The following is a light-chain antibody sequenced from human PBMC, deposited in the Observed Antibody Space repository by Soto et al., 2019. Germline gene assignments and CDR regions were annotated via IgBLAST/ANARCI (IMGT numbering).Light chain of an antibody. Sequence: EIVLTQSPATLSLSPGERATLSCRASQSVGNNLGWYQQKPGQAPRLLLYDASNRATGIPARFSGSGSGTDFTLTISSLEPEDFAIYYCQQRSNWPITFGQGTRLEIK. CDR3: QQRSNWPIT. V-gene: IGKV3-11*01. CDR1: QSVGNN. J-gene: IGKJ5*01. CDR2: DAS.